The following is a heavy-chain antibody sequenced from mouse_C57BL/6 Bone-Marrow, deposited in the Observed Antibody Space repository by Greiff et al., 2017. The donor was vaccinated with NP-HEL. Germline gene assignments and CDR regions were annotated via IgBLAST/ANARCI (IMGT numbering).Heavy chain of an antibody. V-gene: IGHV14-1*01. J-gene: IGHJ3*01. D-gene: IGHD1-1*01. CDR2: IDPEDGDT. CDR1: GFNIKDYY. CDR3: TTNGYYGSSLWFAY. Sequence: VQLQQSGAELVRPGASVKLSCTASGFNIKDYYMHWVKQRPEQGLEWIGRIDPEDGDTEYAPKFQGKATMTADTSSNTAYLQLSSLTSEDTAVYYCTTNGYYGSSLWFAYWGQGTLVTVSA.